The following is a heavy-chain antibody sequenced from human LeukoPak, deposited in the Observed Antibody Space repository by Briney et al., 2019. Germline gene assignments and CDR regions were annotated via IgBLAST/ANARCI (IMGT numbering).Heavy chain of an antibody. CDR2: ISYDGSNK. V-gene: IGHV3-30*04. CDR1: GFTFSNYV. J-gene: IGHJ4*02. Sequence: GGSLRLSCAASGFTFSNYVMHWVRQAPGKGLEGVAVISYDGSNKYYADSVKGRFTISRDNSKNTLYLQMNSLRAEDTAVYYCARDSGFSGTQRGEYWGQGTLVTVSS. D-gene: IGHD3/OR15-3a*01. CDR3: ARDSGFSGTQRGEY.